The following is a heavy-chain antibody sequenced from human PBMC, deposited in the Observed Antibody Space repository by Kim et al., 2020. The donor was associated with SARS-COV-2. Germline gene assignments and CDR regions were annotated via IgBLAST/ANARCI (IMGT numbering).Heavy chain of an antibody. CDR2: IYYTGST. J-gene: IGHJ6*02. CDR1: GGSISRYY. V-gene: IGHV4-59*01. D-gene: IGHD3-16*01. Sequence: SETLSLTCTVSGGSISRYYWTWIRQPPGKELEYIGYIYYTGSTNYNPSLKSRVTVSVGTSKNQFSLKVNSVTAADTAVYYCARGRGAYPPAYGMDVWGQGTTVTVSS. CDR3: ARGRGAYPPAYGMDV.